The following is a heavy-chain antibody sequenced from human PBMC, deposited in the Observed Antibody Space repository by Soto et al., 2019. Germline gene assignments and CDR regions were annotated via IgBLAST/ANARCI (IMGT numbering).Heavy chain of an antibody. V-gene: IGHV4-39*01. CDR2: IYYSGST. CDR3: ARHRYYYDSSGYSQAAFDI. J-gene: IGHJ3*02. CDR1: GGSISSSSYY. Sequence: QLQLQESGPGLVKPSETLSLTCTVSGGSISSSSYYWGWIRQPPGKGLEWIGSIYYSGSTYYNPSLKSRVTISVDTSKNQFSLKLSSVTAADTAVYYCARHRYYYDSSGYSQAAFDIWGQGTMVTVSS. D-gene: IGHD3-22*01.